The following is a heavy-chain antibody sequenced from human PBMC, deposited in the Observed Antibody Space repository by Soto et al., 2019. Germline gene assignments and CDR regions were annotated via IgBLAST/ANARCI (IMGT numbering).Heavy chain of an antibody. CDR3: ARDNRGYDFWSGYRDYYYYGMDV. D-gene: IGHD3-3*01. CDR1: GFTFSSYW. V-gene: IGHV3-7*01. CDR2: IKQDGSEK. J-gene: IGHJ6*02. Sequence: HPGGSLRLSCAASGFTFSSYWMSWVRQAPGKGLEWVANIKQDGSEKYYVDSVKGRFTISRDNAKNSLYLQMNSLRAEDTAVYYCARDNRGYDFWSGYRDYYYYGMDVWGQGTTVTVS.